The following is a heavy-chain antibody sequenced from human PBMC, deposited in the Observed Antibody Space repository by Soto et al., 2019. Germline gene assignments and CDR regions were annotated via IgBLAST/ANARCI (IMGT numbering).Heavy chain of an antibody. J-gene: IGHJ6*02. V-gene: IGHV2-5*02. Sequence: QITLKESGPTLVKPTQTLTLTCTFSGFSLSTSGVGVGWIRQPPGKALEWLALIYWDDDKRYSPSLKSRLTPPQDPSTNQEVLTMTNRAPVETATYYCAPQGGCYYYYGMDVWGQGTTVTVSS. CDR2: IYWDDDK. CDR3: APQGGCYYYYGMDV. CDR1: GFSLSTSGVG.